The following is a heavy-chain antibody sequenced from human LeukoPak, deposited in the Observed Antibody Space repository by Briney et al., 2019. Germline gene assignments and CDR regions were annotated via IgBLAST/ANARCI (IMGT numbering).Heavy chain of an antibody. CDR3: VRDSGSYYYYGMDV. CDR2: ISGSGGST. D-gene: IGHD3-10*01. CDR1: GFTFSSSA. V-gene: IGHV3-23*01. J-gene: IGHJ6*04. Sequence: PGASLRLSCAASGFTFSSSAMSWVRQAPGKGLEWVSAISGSGGSTYYYADSVKGRFTISRDNSKNTLYLQMNSLRAEDTAVYYCVRDSGSYYYYGMDVWGKGTTVTVSS.